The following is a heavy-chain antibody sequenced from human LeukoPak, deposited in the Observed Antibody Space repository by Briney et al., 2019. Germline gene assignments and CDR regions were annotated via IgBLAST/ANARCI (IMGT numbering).Heavy chain of an antibody. CDR2: IKQDASEK. CDR3: ARDLQAISSGYYYGDYYYYGMDV. CDR1: GFTFSDYW. J-gene: IGHJ6*02. D-gene: IGHD3-22*01. Sequence: LSGGSLRLSCAASGFTFSDYWMNWVRQAPGEGLEWVAIIKQDASEKYYVDSVKGRFTISRDNSKNTLYLQMNSLRAEGTAVYYCARDLQAISSGYYYGDYYYYGMDVWGQGTTVTVSS. V-gene: IGHV3-7*01.